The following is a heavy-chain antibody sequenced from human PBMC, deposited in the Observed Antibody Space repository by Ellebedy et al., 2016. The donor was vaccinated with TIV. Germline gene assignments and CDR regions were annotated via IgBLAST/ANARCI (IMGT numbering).Heavy chain of an antibody. CDR3: ASLLYYYGSGSSSTFDY. J-gene: IGHJ4*02. CDR1: GGSISSSSYY. V-gene: IGHV4-61*05. CDR2: IYYSGST. D-gene: IGHD3-10*01. Sequence: MPSETLSLTCTVSGGSISSSSYYWGWIRQPPGKGLEWIGYIYYSGSTNYNPSLKRRVTISVDKSKNQFSLKLSYVTAADTAVYYCASLLYYYGSGSSSTFDYWGQGTLVTVSS.